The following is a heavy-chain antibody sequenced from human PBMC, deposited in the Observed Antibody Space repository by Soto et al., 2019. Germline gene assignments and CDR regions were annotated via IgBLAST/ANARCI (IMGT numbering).Heavy chain of an antibody. CDR3: ARDGSGGFSEFLIPNWFDP. CDR1: GYTFTSYY. CDR2: INPSGGST. J-gene: IGHJ5*02. D-gene: IGHD3-10*01. V-gene: IGHV1-46*01. Sequence: ASVKVSCKASGYTFTSYYMHWVRQAPGQGLEWMGIINPSGGSTSYAQKFQGGVTMTRDTSTSTVYMELSSLRSEDTAVYYCARDGSGGFSEFLIPNWFDPWGQGTLVTVSS.